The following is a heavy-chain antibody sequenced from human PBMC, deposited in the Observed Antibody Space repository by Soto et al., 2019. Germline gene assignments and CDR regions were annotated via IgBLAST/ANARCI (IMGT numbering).Heavy chain of an antibody. J-gene: IGHJ3*02. V-gene: IGHV4-30-4*01. CDR1: GGSISSGDYY. D-gene: IGHD1-26*01. CDR3: ARYSGSYRPAFDI. Sequence: PSETLSLTCTVSGGSISSGDYYWSWIRQPPGKGLEWIGYIYYGGSTYYNPSLKSRVTISVDTSKNQFSLKLSSVTAADTAVYYCARYSGSYRPAFDIWGQGTMVTVSS. CDR2: IYYGGST.